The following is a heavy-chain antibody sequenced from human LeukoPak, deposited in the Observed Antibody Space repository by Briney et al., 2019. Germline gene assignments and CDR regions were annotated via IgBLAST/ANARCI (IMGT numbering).Heavy chain of an antibody. CDR3: ARPTRASSGYYPRGAFDI. CDR1: GGSFSGYY. Sequence: SETLSLTCAVYGGSFSGYYWSWIRQPPGKGQEWIGEINHSGSTNYNPSLKSRVTISVDTSKNQFSLKLSSVTAADTAVYYCARPTRASSGYYPRGAFDIWGQGTMVTVSS. D-gene: IGHD3-22*01. J-gene: IGHJ3*02. CDR2: INHSGST. V-gene: IGHV4-34*01.